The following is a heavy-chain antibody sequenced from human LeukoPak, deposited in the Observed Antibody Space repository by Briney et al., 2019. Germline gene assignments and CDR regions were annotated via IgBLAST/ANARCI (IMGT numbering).Heavy chain of an antibody. CDR1: GFTFSSYS. D-gene: IGHD2-2*01. CDR2: ISSSSSYI. J-gene: IGHJ4*02. V-gene: IGHV3-21*01. Sequence: GGSLRLSCAASGFTFSSYSMNWVRQAPGKGLEWVSSISSSSSYIYYADSVKGRFTISRDNAKNSLYLQMNSLRAEDTAVYYCARDPLVVVPAALLNYFDYWGQGTLVTVSS. CDR3: ARDPLVVVPAALLNYFDY.